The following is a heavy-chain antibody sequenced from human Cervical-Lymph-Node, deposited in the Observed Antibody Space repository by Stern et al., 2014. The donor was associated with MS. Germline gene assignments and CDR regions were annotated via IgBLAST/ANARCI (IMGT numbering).Heavy chain of an antibody. J-gene: IGHJ4*02. CDR2: IGWNSGGI. D-gene: IGHD3-10*01. CDR1: GFRFDDYA. CDR3: AKDYASGSSFFDS. V-gene: IGHV3-9*01. Sequence: EVQLVESGGGLGQPGGSLRLACAGPGFRFDDYAMYWGRQAPGKGLGGVSGIGWNSGGIGYADSVKGRFTISRDNAKNSVYLQMNSLRAEDTALYYCAKDYASGSSFFDSWGQGILVTVSS.